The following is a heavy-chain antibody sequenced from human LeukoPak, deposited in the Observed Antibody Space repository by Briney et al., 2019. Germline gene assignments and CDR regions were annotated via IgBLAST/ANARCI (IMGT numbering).Heavy chain of an antibody. J-gene: IGHJ4*02. CDR1: GGSISSGDYY. CDR3: ARGELFYDY. V-gene: IGHV4-30-4*01. D-gene: IGHD1-26*01. Sequence: SETLSLTCTVSGGSISSGDYYWIWIRQPPGKGLEWIGYIHHSGSTFYNPSLKSRVIISVDTSKNQFSLKLNSVTAADTAVYYCARGELFYDYWGQGTLVTVSS. CDR2: IHHSGST.